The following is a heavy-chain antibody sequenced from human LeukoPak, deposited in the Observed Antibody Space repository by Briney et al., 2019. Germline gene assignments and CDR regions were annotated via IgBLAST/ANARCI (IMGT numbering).Heavy chain of an antibody. CDR2: IYSGGST. CDR3: AREEWNYDFWSGYYLDNWFDP. CDR1: GFTFSSYA. D-gene: IGHD3-3*01. V-gene: IGHV3-53*01. J-gene: IGHJ5*02. Sequence: GSLRLSCAASGFTFSSYAMSWVRQAPGKGLEWVSVIYSGGSTYYADSVKGRFTISRDNSKSTLYLQMNSLRAEDTAVYYCAREEWNYDFWSGYYLDNWFDPWGQGTLVTVSS.